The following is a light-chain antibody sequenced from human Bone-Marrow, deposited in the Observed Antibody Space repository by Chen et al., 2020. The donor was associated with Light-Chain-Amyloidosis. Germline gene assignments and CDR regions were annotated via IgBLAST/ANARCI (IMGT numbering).Light chain of an antibody. V-gene: IGLV3-25*03. Sequence: SYELTQPPSVSVSPGQTARITCSGDDLPTKYAYWYQQKPGQAPGLVIHRDTERPSGISERFSGSSSRTTATLSISGVQSEDEADYHCQSADSSGTYEVIFGGGTKLTVL. J-gene: IGLJ2*01. CDR3: QSADSSGTYEVI. CDR1: DLPTKY. CDR2: RDT.